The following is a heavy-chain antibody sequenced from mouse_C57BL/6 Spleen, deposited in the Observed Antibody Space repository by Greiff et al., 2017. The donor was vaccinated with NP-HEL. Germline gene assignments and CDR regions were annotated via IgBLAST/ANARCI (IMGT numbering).Heavy chain of an antibody. D-gene: IGHD2-2*01. J-gene: IGHJ2*01. Sequence: QVQLKQPGAELVKPGASVKMSCKASGYTFTSYWITWVKQRPGQGLEWIGDIYPGSGSTNYNEKFKSKATLTVDTSSSTAYMQLSSLTSEDSAVYYCAREIYYGYDGNYFDYWGQGTTLTVSS. V-gene: IGHV1-55*01. CDR1: GYTFTSYW. CDR2: IYPGSGST. CDR3: AREIYYGYDGNYFDY.